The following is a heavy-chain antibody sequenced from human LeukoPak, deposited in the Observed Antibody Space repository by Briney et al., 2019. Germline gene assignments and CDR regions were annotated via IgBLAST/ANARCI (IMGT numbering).Heavy chain of an antibody. CDR2: IVVGSGNT. D-gene: IGHD4-17*01. CDR1: GFIFTRSA. CDR3: AAPYGDLDAFDI. J-gene: IGHJ3*02. V-gene: IGHV1-58*01. Sequence: SVKVSCKASGFIFTRSAVPRVRQARGQRLEWIVRIVVGSGNTNYEQKFQERVAITRDMSTSTAYMELSSLRSEDTAVYYCAAPYGDLDAFDIWGQGTLVAVSS.